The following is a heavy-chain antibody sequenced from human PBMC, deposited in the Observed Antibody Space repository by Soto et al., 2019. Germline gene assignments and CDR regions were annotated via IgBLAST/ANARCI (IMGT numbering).Heavy chain of an antibody. J-gene: IGHJ4*02. CDR1: GFTFSSYA. Sequence: PGGSLRLSCAASGFTFSSYAMSWVRQAPGKGLEWVPAISGSGGSTYYADSVKGRFTISRDNSKNTLYLQMNSLRAEDTAVYYCAKGGIVVVVAASIDYWGQGTQVTVSS. CDR2: ISGSGGST. CDR3: AKGGIVVVVAASIDY. V-gene: IGHV3-23*01. D-gene: IGHD2-15*01.